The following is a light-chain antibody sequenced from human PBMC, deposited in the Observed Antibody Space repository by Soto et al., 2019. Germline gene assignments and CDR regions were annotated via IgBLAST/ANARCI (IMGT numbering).Light chain of an antibody. V-gene: IGLV2-14*01. CDR2: EVT. CDR1: SSDVGGYNF. CDR3: PSYTTSGTRL. Sequence: QSALTQPASVSGSPGQSITISCTGTSSDVGGYNFVSWYQQHPGKAPRLIIYEVTNRPSGVSARFSGSKSANTASLTISGLQAEDEADYYCPSYTTSGTRLFGTGTKQTVL. J-gene: IGLJ1*01.